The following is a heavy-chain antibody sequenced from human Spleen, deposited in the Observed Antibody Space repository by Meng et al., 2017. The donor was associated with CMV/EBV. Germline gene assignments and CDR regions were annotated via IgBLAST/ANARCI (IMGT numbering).Heavy chain of an antibody. CDR1: GYTFTSYG. CDR3: ARGRRPAIVSNYYYYYGMDV. Sequence: ASVKVSCKASGYTFTSYGISWVRQAPGQGLEWMGWISAYNGNTNYAQRLQGRVTMTIHTITNTAYMELRSLTSDDTAVYYCARGRRPAIVSNYYYYYGMDVWGQGTTVTVSS. CDR2: ISAYNGNT. V-gene: IGHV1-18*01. D-gene: IGHD2-21*02. J-gene: IGHJ6*02.